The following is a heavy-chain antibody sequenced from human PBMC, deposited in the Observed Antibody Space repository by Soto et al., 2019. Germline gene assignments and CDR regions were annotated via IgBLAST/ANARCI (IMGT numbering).Heavy chain of an antibody. Sequence: QVQLQESGPGLVKPSETLSLTCTFSGDSTSTYSWNWIRQPAGKGLEWIGRIYTTGSSNYNPSLARLIAISVAASKNQFFLKLSSVAAADTAVYYCAGAAYNDGPFDSWGPGTLVTVSS. CDR2: IYTTGSS. V-gene: IGHV4-4*07. CDR1: GDSTSTYS. J-gene: IGHJ4*02. D-gene: IGHD5-18*01. CDR3: AGAAYNDGPFDS.